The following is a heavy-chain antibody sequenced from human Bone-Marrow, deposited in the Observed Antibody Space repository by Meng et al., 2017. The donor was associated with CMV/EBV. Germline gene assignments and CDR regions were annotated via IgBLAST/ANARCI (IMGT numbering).Heavy chain of an antibody. Sequence: GGSLRLSCAASGFTFSSYSMNWVRQAPGKGLEWVSSISSSSSYIYYADSVKGRFTISRDNAKNSLYLQMNSLRAEDTAVYYCARDWGTTVTTLGNYYGMDVWGQGTTVTVSS. J-gene: IGHJ6*02. V-gene: IGHV3-21*01. D-gene: IGHD4-17*01. CDR3: ARDWGTTVTTLGNYYGMDV. CDR1: GFTFSSYS. CDR2: ISSSSSYI.